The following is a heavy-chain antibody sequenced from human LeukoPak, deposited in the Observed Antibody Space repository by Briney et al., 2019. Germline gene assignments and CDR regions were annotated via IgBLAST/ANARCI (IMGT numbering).Heavy chain of an antibody. V-gene: IGHV3-21*01. CDR1: GFTFSSYW. J-gene: IGHJ4*02. CDR2: ISSSSSYI. D-gene: IGHD3-22*01. CDR3: ARNYDSSWGFDY. Sequence: KSGGSLRLSCAASGFTFSSYWMHWVRQAPGKGLVWVSSISSSSSYIYYADSVKGRFTISRDNAKNSLYLQMNSLRAEDTAVYYCARNYDSSWGFDYWGQGTLVTVSS.